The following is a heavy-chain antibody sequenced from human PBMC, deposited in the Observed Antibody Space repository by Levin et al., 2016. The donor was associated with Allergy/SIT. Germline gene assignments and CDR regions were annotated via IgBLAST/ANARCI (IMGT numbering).Heavy chain of an antibody. J-gene: IGHJ4*02. Sequence: GESLKISCSASGFTFSSYAMHWVRQAPGKGLEYVSAISSNGGSTYYADSVKGRFTISRDNSKNTLYLQMSSLRAEDTAVYYCVKGEEYYDILTGYQNHHFDYWGQGTLVTVSS. CDR1: GFTFSSYA. D-gene: IGHD3-9*01. CDR2: ISSNGGST. CDR3: VKGEEYYDILTGYQNHHFDY. V-gene: IGHV3-64D*08.